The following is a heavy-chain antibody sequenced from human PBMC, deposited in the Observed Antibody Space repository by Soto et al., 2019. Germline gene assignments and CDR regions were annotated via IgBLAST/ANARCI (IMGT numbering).Heavy chain of an antibody. CDR2: ISSYGGNI. J-gene: IGHJ6*03. Sequence: EVQLVESGGDLVQPGDSLRLSFPASGFTIVAYGFHGVRQAPGKAREYISAISSYGGNIYYANSVKGRFTISRDNSKNTLYLQMGSLRTEDMGVYYCARDVGSGNYYNGVYYYYYMDVWGKGNTVTVSS. V-gene: IGHV3-64*01. CDR1: GFTIVAYG. D-gene: IGHD3-10*01. CDR3: ARDVGSGNYYNGVYYYYYMDV.